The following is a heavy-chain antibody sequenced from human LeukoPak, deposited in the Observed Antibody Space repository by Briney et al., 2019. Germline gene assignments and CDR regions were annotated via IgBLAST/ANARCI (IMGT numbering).Heavy chain of an antibody. Sequence: SETLSLTCAVYGGSFSGYYWSWIRQPPGKGLEWIGEINHSGSTNYNPSLKSRVTISVDTSKNQFSLKLSSVTAADTAVYYCARGMGFDPWGQGTLVTVSS. J-gene: IGHJ5*02. CDR2: INHSGST. CDR1: GGSFSGYY. CDR3: ARGMGFDP. V-gene: IGHV4-34*01.